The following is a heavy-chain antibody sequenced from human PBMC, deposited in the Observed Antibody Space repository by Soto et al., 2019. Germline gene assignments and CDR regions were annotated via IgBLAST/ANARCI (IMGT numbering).Heavy chain of an antibody. CDR3: ERATPSAAAAYYYYCLDV. CDR1: GGTFSSYF. D-gene: IGHD6-13*01. Sequence: QVQLVQSGAEVKKAVSSVKVSCKVSGGTFSSYFINWVRQAPGQGLEWVGGIIPVFGTGSYAEKFQGRVTITADESTRTAYMELSRLRSDDTAVYYCERATPSAAAAYYYYCLDVWGQGNTVTVPS. V-gene: IGHV1-69*01. J-gene: IGHJ6*02. CDR2: IIPVFGTG.